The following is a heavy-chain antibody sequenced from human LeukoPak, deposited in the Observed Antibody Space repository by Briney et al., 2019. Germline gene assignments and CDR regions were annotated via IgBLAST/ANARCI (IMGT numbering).Heavy chain of an antibody. J-gene: IGHJ3*02. CDR1: GFTFSSYG. D-gene: IGHD2-2*01. Sequence: GGSLRLSCAASGFTFSSYGMHWVRQAPGKGLEWVAVIWYDGSNKYYADSVKGRFTISRDNSKNTLYLQMNSLRAEDTAVYYCARDSQPLGYCSSTSRYLDAFDIWGQGTMVTVSS. CDR2: IWYDGSNK. V-gene: IGHV3-33*01. CDR3: ARDSQPLGYCSSTSRYLDAFDI.